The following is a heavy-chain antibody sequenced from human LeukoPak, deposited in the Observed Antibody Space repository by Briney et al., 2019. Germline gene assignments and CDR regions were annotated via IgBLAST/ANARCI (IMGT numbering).Heavy chain of an antibody. D-gene: IGHD4-17*01. J-gene: IGHJ4*02. CDR1: GFTFSSYA. V-gene: IGHV3-30*04. Sequence: GGSLRLSCAASGFTFSSYAMHWVRQAPGKGLEWVAVLSFDGSRQYYADAVRGRFIISRDISKNTLFLQMNNLRAGDTAIYYCVKSYGDHYLFEYWGQGTLVTVSS. CDR2: LSFDGSRQ. CDR3: VKSYGDHYLFEY.